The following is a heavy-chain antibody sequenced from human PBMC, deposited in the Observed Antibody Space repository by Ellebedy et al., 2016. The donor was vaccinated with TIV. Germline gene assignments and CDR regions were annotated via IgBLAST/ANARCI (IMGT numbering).Heavy chain of an antibody. V-gene: IGHV3-30-3*01. J-gene: IGHJ4*02. D-gene: IGHD2-15*01. CDR2: ISYDGSNK. CDR1: GFTFSSYA. Sequence: GGSLRLSCAASGFTFSSYAMHWVRQAPGKGLEWVAVISYDGSNKYYADSVKGRFTISRDNSRNTVYLEMNRLRVEDTAIYYCATRPPSDWVVVPYDYWGQGTLVTVSS. CDR3: ATRPPSDWVVVPYDY.